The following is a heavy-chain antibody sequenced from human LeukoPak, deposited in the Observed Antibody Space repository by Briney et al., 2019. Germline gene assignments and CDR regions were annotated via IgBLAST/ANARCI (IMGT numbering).Heavy chain of an antibody. CDR2: VKSRRAGYTT. J-gene: IGHJ4*02. Sequence: PGGSLRLSCAASGFSISNDWMSWVRQAPGKGLEWVARVKSRRAGYTTDYAAAPEGRFTISRDDSKNTLYLPMNSLKTEDTAVYFCTLIQGWGSGSYYRDFWGQGTLVTVSS. CDR3: TLIQGWGSGSYYRDF. CDR1: GFSISNDW. D-gene: IGHD3-10*01. V-gene: IGHV3-15*01.